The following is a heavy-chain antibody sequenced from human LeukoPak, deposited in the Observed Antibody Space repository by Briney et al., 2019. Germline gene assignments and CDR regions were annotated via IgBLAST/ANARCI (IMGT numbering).Heavy chain of an antibody. CDR3: ARDHAYRADY. CDR2: INQDESKK. D-gene: IGHD2-2*01. CDR1: GFTFSDDW. V-gene: IGHV3-7*01. J-gene: IGHJ4*02. Sequence: GVSLRLSCAASGFTFSDDWMCWVRQAPGKGLEWVANINQDESKKYYVDSVKGRFTISRDNAKNSLCLQMSSLTAEDTAIYYCARDHAYRADYWGQGTLVTVSS.